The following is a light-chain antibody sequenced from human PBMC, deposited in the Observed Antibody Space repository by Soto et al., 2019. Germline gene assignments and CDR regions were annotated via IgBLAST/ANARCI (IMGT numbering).Light chain of an antibody. V-gene: IGKV1-39*01. Sequence: DIQMTQPPSSLSASVGDRVTITCRASQGISTYLNWYQQKPGKAPKLLIYAASSLQSGVPSRFSGSGSETDFTLTISSLHPEDFATYSCQQSYSTTWTFGQVTKV. J-gene: IGKJ1*01. CDR2: AAS. CDR3: QQSYSTTWT. CDR1: QGISTY.